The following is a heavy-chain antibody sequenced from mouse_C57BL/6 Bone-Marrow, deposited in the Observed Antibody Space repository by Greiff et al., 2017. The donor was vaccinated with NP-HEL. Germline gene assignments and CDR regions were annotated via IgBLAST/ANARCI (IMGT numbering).Heavy chain of an antibody. V-gene: IGHV14-1*01. CDR1: GFNITDYY. J-gene: IGHJ2*01. CDR3: TTWERSPTR. CDR2: IDPADGDT. D-gene: IGHD1-1*01. Sequence: EVQLQQSGAELVRPGASVKLSCTASGFNITDYYMHWVKQRPEQGLEWIGRIDPADGDTEYAPKFQGKATMTADTASNPAYLQLSSRTADDTAVYYCTTWERSPTRWGQGTTLTVSS.